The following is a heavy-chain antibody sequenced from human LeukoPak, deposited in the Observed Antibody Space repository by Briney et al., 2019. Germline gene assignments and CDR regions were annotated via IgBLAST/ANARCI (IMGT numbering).Heavy chain of an antibody. J-gene: IGHJ3*01. CDR2: IKQDGSET. CDR1: GFTFTNYW. CDR3: VRGGSWYAAFDF. Sequence: GGSLRLSCAASGFTFTNYWMTWVRQAPGKGLEWVANIKQDGSETYYVDSVKGRFTLSRDNAKNSLFLQMNSLRAADTAVYYCVRGGSWYAAFDFWGQGTVVPVSS. V-gene: IGHV3-7*04. D-gene: IGHD6-13*01.